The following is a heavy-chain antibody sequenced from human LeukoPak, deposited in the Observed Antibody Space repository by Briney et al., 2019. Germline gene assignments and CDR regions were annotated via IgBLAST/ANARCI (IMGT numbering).Heavy chain of an antibody. CDR1: GFTFGDYA. Sequence: GGSQRLSCTASGFTFGDYAMSWYRQAPGKGLEWVGFIRSKAYGGTTEYAASVKGRFTISRDDSKSIAYLQMNSLKTEDTAVYYCTRESNGLFDPWGQGTLVPVSS. CDR3: TRESNGLFDP. J-gene: IGHJ5*02. D-gene: IGHD2-8*01. CDR2: IRSKAYGGTT. V-gene: IGHV3-49*03.